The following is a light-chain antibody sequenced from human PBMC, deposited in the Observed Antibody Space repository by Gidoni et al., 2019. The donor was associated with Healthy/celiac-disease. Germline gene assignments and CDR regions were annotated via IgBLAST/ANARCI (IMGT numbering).Light chain of an antibody. CDR3: QSYDSSLSGPWV. CDR2: GNS. V-gene: IGLV1-40*01. Sequence: QSVLTPPPSVSGAPGQRVPLSCTGSSSNIGAGYDVHWYQQLPGTAPKLLIYGNSNRPSGVPDRFSGSKSGTSASLAITGLQAEDEADYYCQSYDSSLSGPWVFGGGTKLTVL. J-gene: IGLJ3*02. CDR1: SSNIGAGYD.